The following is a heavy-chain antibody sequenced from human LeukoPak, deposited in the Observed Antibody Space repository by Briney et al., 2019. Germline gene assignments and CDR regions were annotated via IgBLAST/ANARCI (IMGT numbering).Heavy chain of an antibody. CDR3: ASTYHDSSGVLFDY. D-gene: IGHD3-22*01. J-gene: IGHJ4*02. CDR2: IYYSGST. V-gene: IGHV4-30-4*08. CDR1: GGSISSGDYY. Sequence: PSETLSLTCTVSGGSISSGDYYWSWIRQPPGKGLEWIGYIYYSGSTYYNPSLKSRVTISVDTSKNQFSLKLSSVTAADTAVYYCASTYHDSSGVLFDYWGQGTLVTVSS.